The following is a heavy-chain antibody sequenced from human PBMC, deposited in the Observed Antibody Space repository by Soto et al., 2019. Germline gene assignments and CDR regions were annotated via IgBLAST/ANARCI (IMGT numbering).Heavy chain of an antibody. CDR1: GYTLTELS. CDR2: FDPEDGET. CDR3: ATGLVGLRFLEWLPEVVGYYYGMDV. V-gene: IGHV1-24*01. Sequence: ASVKVSCKVSGYTLTELSMHWVRQAPGKGLEWMGGFDPEDGETIYAQKFQGRVTMTEDTSTDTAYMELSSLRSEDTAVYYCATGLVGLRFLEWLPEVVGYYYGMDVWGQGTTVTVS. J-gene: IGHJ6*02. D-gene: IGHD3-3*01.